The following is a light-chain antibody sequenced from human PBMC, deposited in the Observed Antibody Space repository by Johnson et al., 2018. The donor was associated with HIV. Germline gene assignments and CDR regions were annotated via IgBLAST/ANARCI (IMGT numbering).Light chain of an antibody. J-gene: IGLJ1*01. CDR3: GTWDSSLNAYV. V-gene: IGLV1-51*02. CDR2: ENN. Sequence: QSLLTQPPSVSAAPGQKVTISCSGSSSNIGNKYVSWYQQLPGTAPKLLIYENNKRPSGIPDRFSGSKSGTSATLGITGLQTGDEADYYCGTWDSSLNAYVFGAATKVAVL. CDR1: SSNIGNKY.